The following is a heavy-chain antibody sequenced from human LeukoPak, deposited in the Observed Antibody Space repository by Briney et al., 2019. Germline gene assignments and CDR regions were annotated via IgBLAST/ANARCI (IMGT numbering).Heavy chain of an antibody. D-gene: IGHD2-21*01. CDR1: GGTFNSYA. J-gene: IGHJ4*02. Sequence: SVKVSCKASGGTFNSYAISWVPQAPGQGLEWMGGIIPIFGTANYAQKFQGRVTITADESTSTAYMELSSLRVEHTAVHSGARADGVDVAPDDWTQGTVVTVSS. V-gene: IGHV1-69*13. CDR3: ARADGVDVAPDD. CDR2: IIPIFGTA.